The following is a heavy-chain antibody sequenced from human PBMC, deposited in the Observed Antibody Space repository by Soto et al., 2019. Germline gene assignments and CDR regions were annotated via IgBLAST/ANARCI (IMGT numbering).Heavy chain of an antibody. D-gene: IGHD2-2*01. CDR2: IGTDGNT. CDR3: VRKYPGTRPFDY. J-gene: IGHJ4*01. CDR1: GFTFNSYA. V-gene: IGHV3-23*01. Sequence: LRLSCAASGFTFNSYAMNWVRQAPGKGLAWVSAIGTDGNTYYANSVKGRFTISRDNSRTTPYLQMNSLRVEDTALYYCVRKYPGTRPFDYWGQGTLVTVSS.